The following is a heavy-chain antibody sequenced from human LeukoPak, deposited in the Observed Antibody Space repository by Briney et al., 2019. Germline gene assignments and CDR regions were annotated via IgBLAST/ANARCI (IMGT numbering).Heavy chain of an antibody. V-gene: IGHV3-23*01. J-gene: IGHJ4*02. CDR3: AKDPRGSYRTEFDY. D-gene: IGHD1-26*01. CDR2: ISGSGGST. Sequence: GGSLRLSCAASGFTFSSYAMSWVRQAPGKGLEWVSAISGSGGSTYYADSVKGRFTISRGNSKNTLYLQMNSLRAEDTAVYYCAKDPRGSYRTEFDYWGQGTLVTVSS. CDR1: GFTFSSYA.